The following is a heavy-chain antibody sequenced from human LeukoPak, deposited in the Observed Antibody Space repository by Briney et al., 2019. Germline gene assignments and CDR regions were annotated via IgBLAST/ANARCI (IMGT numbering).Heavy chain of an antibody. Sequence: GGSLRLSCAASGFTFTSYSMSWVRQAPGKGLGWVSAMSGSGINTYYADSVKGRFTISRDNSKNTLYLQMNSLRVEDTAVYHCAKGSTIWGTEYFQHWGQGTLVTVSS. J-gene: IGHJ1*01. V-gene: IGHV3-23*01. CDR2: MSGSGINT. CDR3: AKGSTIWGTEYFQH. CDR1: GFTFTSYS. D-gene: IGHD3-16*01.